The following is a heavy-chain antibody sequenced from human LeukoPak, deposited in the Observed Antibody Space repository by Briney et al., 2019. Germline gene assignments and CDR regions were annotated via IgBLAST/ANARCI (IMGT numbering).Heavy chain of an antibody. CDR2: INPNSGGT. V-gene: IGHV1-2*02. CDR1: GYTFTSYG. Sequence: ASVKVSCKASGYTFTSYGISWVRQAPGQGLEWMGWINPNSGGTNYAQKFQGRVTMTRDTSISTAYMELSRLRSDDTAVYYCARIRGCSSTSCSYYFDYWGQGTLVTVSS. CDR3: ARIRGCSSTSCSYYFDY. J-gene: IGHJ4*02. D-gene: IGHD2-2*01.